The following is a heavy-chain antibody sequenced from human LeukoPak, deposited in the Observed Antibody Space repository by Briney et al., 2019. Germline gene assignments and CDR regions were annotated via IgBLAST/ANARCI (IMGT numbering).Heavy chain of an antibody. D-gene: IGHD6-19*01. Sequence: SETLSLTCTVSGGSISSYYWSWIRQPPGKGLEWIEYINYSGSTTYNPSLKSRVTISVDTSKSQFSLKLSSVTAADTAVYHCARHRGYSSGWDDAFDIWGQGTMVTVSS. CDR2: INYSGST. V-gene: IGHV4-59*08. J-gene: IGHJ3*02. CDR1: GGSISSYY. CDR3: ARHRGYSSGWDDAFDI.